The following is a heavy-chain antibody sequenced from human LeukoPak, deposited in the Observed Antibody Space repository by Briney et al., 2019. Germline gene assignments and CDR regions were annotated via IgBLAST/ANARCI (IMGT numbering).Heavy chain of an antibody. CDR2: IYYSGSN. Sequence: SETLSLTCTVSGGSISSYYWSWIRQPPGKGLEWIGYIYYSGSNNYNPSLKSRVTISVDTSKNQFSLTLSAVTAADTAVYYCARQAGGGYDLVFDYWGQGTLVTVSS. CDR1: GGSISSYY. CDR3: ARQAGGGYDLVFDY. D-gene: IGHD5-12*01. J-gene: IGHJ4*02. V-gene: IGHV4-59*01.